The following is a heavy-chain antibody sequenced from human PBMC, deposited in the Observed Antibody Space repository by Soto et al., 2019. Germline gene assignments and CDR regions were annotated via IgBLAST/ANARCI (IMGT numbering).Heavy chain of an antibody. J-gene: IGHJ3*01. D-gene: IGHD6-19*01. Sequence: HPVGSLRLSCAASGFTFSNYAMNWVRQAPGKGLEGVSVISGSGGSAYYAASVQGRFTISRDNSKNTLYLQMNSLRAEDTAIYYCVREGSGWYSRGSFDFWGRGTMVTVSS. CDR1: GFTFSNYA. V-gene: IGHV3-23*01. CDR2: ISGSGGSA. CDR3: VREGSGWYSRGSFDF.